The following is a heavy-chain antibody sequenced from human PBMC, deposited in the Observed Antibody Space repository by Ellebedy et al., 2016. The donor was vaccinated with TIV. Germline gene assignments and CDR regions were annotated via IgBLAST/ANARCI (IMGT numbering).Heavy chain of an antibody. CDR1: GFSVSSNY. Sequence: PGGSLRLSCAPSGFSVSSNYMTWVRQAPGKGLEWVSISYAGGNTYYADSVKGRFTISRHNSKNTLYLQMNSLRAADTAVYYCAKGQYDVLTGLMDVWGQGTTVTVAS. J-gene: IGHJ6*02. V-gene: IGHV3-53*04. CDR3: AKGQYDVLTGLMDV. CDR2: SYAGGNT. D-gene: IGHD3-9*01.